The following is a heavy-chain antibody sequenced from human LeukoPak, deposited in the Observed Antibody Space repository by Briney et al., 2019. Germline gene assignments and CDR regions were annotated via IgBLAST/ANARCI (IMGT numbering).Heavy chain of an antibody. J-gene: IGHJ5*02. CDR3: ARAPNYYDSSGYYGAYNWFDP. D-gene: IGHD3-22*01. V-gene: IGHV4-34*01. CDR1: AGSFSGYY. Sequence: SETVSLTSAVYAGSFSGYYWSWISQPPRKGMEWIGEINHSGSTNYNPSLKSRVTISVDTSKNQFSLKLSSVTAADTAVYYCARAPNYYDSSGYYGAYNWFDPWGQGTLVTVSS. CDR2: INHSGST.